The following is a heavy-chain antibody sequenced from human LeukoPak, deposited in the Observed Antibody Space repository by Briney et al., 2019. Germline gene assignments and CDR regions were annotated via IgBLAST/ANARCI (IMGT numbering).Heavy chain of an antibody. CDR3: ARASYCSGGSCYVPFDY. J-gene: IGHJ4*02. D-gene: IGHD2-15*01. CDR1: GFTFSSYS. CDR2: ISTSSSYI. V-gene: IGHV3-21*01. Sequence: GGSLRLSCSASGFTFSSYSMNWVRQAPGKGLEWVSSISTSSSYIYYADSVKGRFTSSRDNAKNSLYLQMNSLRAEDTAVYYCARASYCSGGSCYVPFDYWGQGTLVTVSS.